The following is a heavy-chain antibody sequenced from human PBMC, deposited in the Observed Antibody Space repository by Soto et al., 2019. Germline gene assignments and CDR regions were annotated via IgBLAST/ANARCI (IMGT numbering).Heavy chain of an antibody. CDR3: AKDSFTIFGVMIGFDY. J-gene: IGHJ4*02. D-gene: IGHD3-3*01. Sequence: GGSLRLSCAASGFTFSSYAMSWVRQAPGKGLEWVSAISGSGGSTYYADSVKGRFTISRDNSKNTLYLQMNSLRAEDTAVYYCAKDSFTIFGVMIGFDYWGQGTLVTVSS. CDR1: GFTFSSYA. V-gene: IGHV3-23*01. CDR2: ISGSGGST.